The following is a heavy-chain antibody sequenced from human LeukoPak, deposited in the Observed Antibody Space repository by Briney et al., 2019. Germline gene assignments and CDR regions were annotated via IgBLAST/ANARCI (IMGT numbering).Heavy chain of an antibody. CDR3: ARLYSSGWHYFDY. D-gene: IGHD6-19*01. CDR1: GGSVSSGNYY. J-gene: IGHJ4*02. V-gene: IGHV4-61*01. Sequence: SETLSLTCTVSGGSVSSGNYYWSWLRQPPGNGLDWSGYIYYSGSTNYSPSLKSRVTTSVDTSKNQFSLNLSSVTAADTAVYYCARLYSSGWHYFDYWGQGTLVTVSS. CDR2: IYYSGST.